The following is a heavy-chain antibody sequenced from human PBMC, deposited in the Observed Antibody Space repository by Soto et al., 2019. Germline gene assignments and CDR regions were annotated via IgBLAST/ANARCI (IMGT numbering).Heavy chain of an antibody. J-gene: IGHJ4*02. V-gene: IGHV3-30*18. CDR2: ISYDGSNK. Sequence: GGSLRLSCAASGFTFSSYGMHWVRQAPGKGLEWVAVISYDGSNKYYADSVKGRFTISRDNSKNTLYLQMNSLRAEDTAVHYCAKDSRSKLAAAGCFDYWGQGTLVTVSS. CDR3: AKDSRSKLAAAGCFDY. D-gene: IGHD6-13*01. CDR1: GFTFSSYG.